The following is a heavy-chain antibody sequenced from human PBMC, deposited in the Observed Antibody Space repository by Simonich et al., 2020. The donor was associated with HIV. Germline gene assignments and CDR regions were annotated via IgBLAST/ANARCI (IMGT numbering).Heavy chain of an antibody. J-gene: IGHJ4*02. V-gene: IGHV3-30*07. CDR2: ISYDGSNK. CDR1: GFTFSSYA. D-gene: IGHD3-16*01. Sequence: QVQLVESGGGVVQPGRSLRLSCAASGFTFSSYAMHWVRQAPGKGLEWVAVISYDGSNKYYADAVKGRFTISRGNSKNTLYLQMNSLRAEDTAVYYCARVAYTIALDYWGQGTLVTVSS. CDR3: ARVAYTIALDY.